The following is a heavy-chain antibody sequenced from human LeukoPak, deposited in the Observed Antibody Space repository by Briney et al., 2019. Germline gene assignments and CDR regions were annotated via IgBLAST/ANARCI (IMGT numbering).Heavy chain of an antibody. Sequence: GGSLRLSCAASGLTFSNYWMDWVRQAPGKGLEWVSSISSSSSYIYYADSVKGRFTISRDNAKNSLYLQMNSLRAEDTAVYYCARIDPTYGMDVWGQGTTVTVSS. CDR3: ARIDPTYGMDV. V-gene: IGHV3-21*01. J-gene: IGHJ6*02. CDR1: GLTFSNYW. CDR2: ISSSSSYI.